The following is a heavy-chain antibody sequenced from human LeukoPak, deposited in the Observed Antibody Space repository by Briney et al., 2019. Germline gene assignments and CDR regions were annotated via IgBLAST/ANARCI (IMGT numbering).Heavy chain of an antibody. V-gene: IGHV3-23*01. CDR3: AKQDYDFWSAYRSDYFDY. CDR1: GFTFSSYA. CDR2: ISGSGGST. J-gene: IGHJ4*02. Sequence: GGSLRLSCAASGFTFSSYAMSWVRQAPGKGLEWVSAISGSGGSTYYADSVKGRFTISGDNSKNTLYLQMNSLRAEDTAVYYCAKQDYDFWSAYRSDYFDYWGQGTLVTVSS. D-gene: IGHD3-3*01.